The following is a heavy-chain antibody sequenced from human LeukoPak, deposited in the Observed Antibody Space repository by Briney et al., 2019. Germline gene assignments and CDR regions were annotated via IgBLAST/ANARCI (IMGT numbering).Heavy chain of an antibody. J-gene: IGHJ4*02. CDR2: IIPIFGTA. Sequence: ASVKVSCKASGGTFSSYAISWVRQAPGQGLEWMGGIIPIFGTANYAQKFQGRVTITADESTSTAYMELSSLRSEDTAVYYCARDGPYSGYDLKGSLGYWGQGTLVTVSS. CDR3: ARDGPYSGYDLKGSLGY. CDR1: GGTFSSYA. V-gene: IGHV1-69*13. D-gene: IGHD5-12*01.